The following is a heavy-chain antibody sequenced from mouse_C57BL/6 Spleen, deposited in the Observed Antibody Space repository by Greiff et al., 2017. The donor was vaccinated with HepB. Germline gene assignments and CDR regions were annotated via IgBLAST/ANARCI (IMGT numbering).Heavy chain of an antibody. V-gene: IGHV1-81*01. CDR3: ARYDGSSPNWDYFDY. CDR1: GSTFTSYG. D-gene: IGHD1-1*01. J-gene: IGHJ2*01. Sequence: QVQLQQSGAELARPGASVKLSCKASGSTFTSYGISWVKQRTGQGLEWIGEIYPRSGNTYYNEKFKGKATLTADKSSSTAYMELRNLTSEDSAVYFCARYDGSSPNWDYFDYWGQGTTLTVSS. CDR2: IYPRSGNT.